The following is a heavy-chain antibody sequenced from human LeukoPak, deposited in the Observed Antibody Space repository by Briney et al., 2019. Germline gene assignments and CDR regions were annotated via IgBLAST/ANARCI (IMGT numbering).Heavy chain of an antibody. CDR1: GGSISSGSYY. V-gene: IGHV4-61*02. Sequence: KPSETLSLTCTVSGGSISSGSYYWSWIRQPAGKGLEWIGRIYTSGSTNYNPSLKSRVTISVDTSKNQFSLKLSSVTAADTAVYYCAKTTVVTKVDYWGQGTLVTVSS. CDR2: IYTSGST. D-gene: IGHD4-23*01. CDR3: AKTTVVTKVDY. J-gene: IGHJ4*02.